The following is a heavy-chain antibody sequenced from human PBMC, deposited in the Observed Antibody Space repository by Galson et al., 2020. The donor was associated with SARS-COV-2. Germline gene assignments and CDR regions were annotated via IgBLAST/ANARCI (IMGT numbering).Heavy chain of an antibody. V-gene: IGHV4-34*10. CDR1: GVSVRDFF. CDR3: ARESKGEHQHDLFDP. D-gene: IGHD2-21*01. J-gene: IGHJ5*02. Sequence: SETLSLTCSVYGVSVRDFFWSWVRQSPTRGLEWIGFINHRGGSLSNPPLRSRFHMSMDAWKNQMSLSLSSVTAADTAIYYCARESKGEHQHDLFDPWGQGGLVTVSS. CDR2: INHRGGS.